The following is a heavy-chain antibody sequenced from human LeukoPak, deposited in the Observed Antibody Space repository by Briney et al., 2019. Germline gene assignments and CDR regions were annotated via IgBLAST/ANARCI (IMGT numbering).Heavy chain of an antibody. Sequence: GGSLRLSCAASGFTFSSYAMSWVRQAPGKGLEWVSATSGSGGSTYYADSVKGRFTISRDNSKNTLYLQMNSLRAEDTAVYYCAKVGGYDWKYGDYAYYFDYWGQGTLVTVSS. J-gene: IGHJ4*02. CDR2: TSGSGGST. V-gene: IGHV3-23*01. CDR3: AKVGGYDWKYGDYAYYFDY. D-gene: IGHD5-12*01. CDR1: GFTFSSYA.